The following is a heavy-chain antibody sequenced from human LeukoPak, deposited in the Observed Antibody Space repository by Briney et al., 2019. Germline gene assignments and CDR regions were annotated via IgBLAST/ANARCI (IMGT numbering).Heavy chain of an antibody. CDR1: GGSISGSDYY. Sequence: SETLSLTCTVSGGSISGSDYYWGWSRQPPGKGLEWIGAISSSGSPYYNPSLKSRVTISVDSSKNQFSLKLSSVTAADTAVYYCARRTSNPVGAIDYWGQGALVTVSS. J-gene: IGHJ4*02. D-gene: IGHD1-26*01. CDR2: ISSSGSP. V-gene: IGHV4-39*01. CDR3: ARRTSNPVGAIDY.